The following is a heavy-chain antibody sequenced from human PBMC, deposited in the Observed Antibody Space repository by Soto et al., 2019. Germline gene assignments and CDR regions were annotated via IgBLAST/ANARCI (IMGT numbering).Heavy chain of an antibody. J-gene: IGHJ4*02. CDR2: ITDSGTGT. CDR3: AKGLNNGRWYAAD. CDR1: GFTFSSCV. Sequence: EVHLLESGGGLVQPGESLRLSCGASGFTFSSCVMSWVRQAPGKGLEWVSCITDSGTGTYYADSVKGRFTISRDNSKNTMYLQMNNLRAEDTGVYYCAKGLNNGRWYAADWGQGTLVTVSS. D-gene: IGHD6-13*01. V-gene: IGHV3-23*01.